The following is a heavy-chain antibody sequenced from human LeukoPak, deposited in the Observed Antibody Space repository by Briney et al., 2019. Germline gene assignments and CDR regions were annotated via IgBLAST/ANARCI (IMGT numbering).Heavy chain of an antibody. CDR3: ATVPYAYGGNSGSFDY. Sequence: PGGSLRLSCAASGFTLSSYAMSWVRQAPGKGLEGGSAISGSGGSTYYADSVKGRFTISRANSKHTLYLQMNSMRAEATDVYSCATVPYAYGGNSGSFDYWGQGTLVTVSS. CDR1: GFTLSSYA. V-gene: IGHV3-23*01. D-gene: IGHD4-23*01. J-gene: IGHJ4*02. CDR2: ISGSGGST.